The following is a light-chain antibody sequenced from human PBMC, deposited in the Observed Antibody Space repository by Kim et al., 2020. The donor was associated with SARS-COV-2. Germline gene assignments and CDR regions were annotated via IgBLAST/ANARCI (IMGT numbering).Light chain of an antibody. Sequence: SYELTQPPAMSVAPGKKARITCGANNIGSESVHWYQQKPGQAPILVIYYDSDRPSGIPERFYGSNSGNTATLTITRVDAGDEADYYCQVWHTSDHLVFGGRTQLTVL. J-gene: IGLJ3*02. CDR1: NIGSES. V-gene: IGLV3-21*04. CDR2: YDS. CDR3: QVWHTSDHLV.